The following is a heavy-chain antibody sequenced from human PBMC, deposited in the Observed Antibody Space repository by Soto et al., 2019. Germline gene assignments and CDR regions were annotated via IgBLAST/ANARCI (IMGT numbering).Heavy chain of an antibody. D-gene: IGHD2-15*01. J-gene: IGHJ6*03. V-gene: IGHV6-1*01. CDR3: TRGGPHLPLGCSGGSCYSPYYYYYMDV. CDR2: TYYRSKWYN. Sequence: PSRGLEWPGRTYYRSKWYNDYAVSVKSRITINPDTSKNQFSLQLSSVTPEDTAVYYCTRGGPHLPLGCSGGSCYSPYYYYYMDVWGKGTTVTVSS.